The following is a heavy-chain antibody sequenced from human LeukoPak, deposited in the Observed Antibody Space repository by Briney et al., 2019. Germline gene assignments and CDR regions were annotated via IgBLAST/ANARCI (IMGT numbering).Heavy chain of an antibody. CDR3: AKQVGYTYGYIDY. V-gene: IGHV3-23*01. CDR1: RFIFSSYA. CDR2: ISGSGGST. D-gene: IGHD5-18*01. Sequence: GGSLRLSCAASRFIFSSYAMSWVSQAPGKGLEWVSVISGSGGSTYYADSVKGRFTISRDNSENTLYLQMNSLRAEDTAVYYCAKQVGYTYGYIDYWGQGTLVTVSS. J-gene: IGHJ4*02.